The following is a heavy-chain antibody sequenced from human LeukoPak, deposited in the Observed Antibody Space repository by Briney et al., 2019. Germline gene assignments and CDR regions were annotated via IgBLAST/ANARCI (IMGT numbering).Heavy chain of an antibody. Sequence: SETLSLTCAVSGGSISSGSYYWSWIRQPAGKGLEFIGRIYTTGTINYNPSLKSRVIISLDTSKNHFSLNLSSVTAADTAVYYCARAKGSGSYLPLDSWGQGTLVTVSS. CDR1: GGSISSGSYY. V-gene: IGHV4-61*02. D-gene: IGHD1-26*01. CDR2: IYTTGTI. CDR3: ARAKGSGSYLPLDS. J-gene: IGHJ4*02.